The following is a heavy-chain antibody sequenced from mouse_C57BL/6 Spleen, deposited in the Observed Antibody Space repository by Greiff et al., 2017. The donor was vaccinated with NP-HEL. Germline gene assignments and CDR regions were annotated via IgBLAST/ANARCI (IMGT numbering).Heavy chain of an antibody. V-gene: IGHV5-17*01. CDR2: ISSGSSTI. J-gene: IGHJ2*01. CDR1: GFTFSDYG. Sequence: EVKLVESGGGLVKPGGSLKLSCAASGFTFSDYGMHWVRQAPEKGLEWVAYISSGSSTIYYADTVKGRFTISRDNAKNTLFLQMTSLRSEDTAMYYCARDLYGNLDYWGQGTTLTVSS. CDR3: ARDLYGNLDY. D-gene: IGHD2-1*01.